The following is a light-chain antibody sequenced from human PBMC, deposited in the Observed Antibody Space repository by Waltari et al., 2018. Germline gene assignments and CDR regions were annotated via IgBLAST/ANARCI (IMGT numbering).Light chain of an antibody. J-gene: IGKJ2*01. CDR2: GAS. Sequence: VFTQSPGTLSLSPGERAPLPCWARQSLTKGYLAWYQQNPGKAPRLLIYGASSRAAGIPDMFSGSESATDFTLTISRLGPEDCAVYCWQQYGSSVLYTFGQGTKLESK. CDR1: QSLTKGY. V-gene: IGKV3-20*01. CDR3: QQYGSSVLYT.